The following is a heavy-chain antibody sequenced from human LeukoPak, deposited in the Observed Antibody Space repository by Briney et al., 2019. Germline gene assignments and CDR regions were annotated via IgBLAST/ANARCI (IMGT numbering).Heavy chain of an antibody. Sequence: PGGSLRLSCAASGFTFSSYGMHWVRQAPGKGLEWVAVISYDGSNKYYADSVKGRFTISRDNSKNTLYLQMNSLRAEGTAVYYCAKDPSGTNDYWGQGTLVTVSS. CDR3: AKDPSGTNDY. CDR1: GFTFSSYG. J-gene: IGHJ4*02. D-gene: IGHD1-26*01. V-gene: IGHV3-30*18. CDR2: ISYDGSNK.